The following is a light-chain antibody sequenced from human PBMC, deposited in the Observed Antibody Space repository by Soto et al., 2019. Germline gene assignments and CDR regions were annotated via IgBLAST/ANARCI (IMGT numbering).Light chain of an antibody. J-gene: IGLJ3*02. CDR3: ETWDSKNGV. V-gene: IGLV4-60*03. CDR1: SGHSSYI. CDR2: LEGSGSY. Sequence: QSVLTQSSSASASLGSSVKLTCTLSSGHSSYIIAWHQQQPGKAPRYLMKLEGSGSYNKGSGVPDRFSGSSSGADRYLTISKLQSEDEADYYCETWDSKNGVFGGGTKLTVL.